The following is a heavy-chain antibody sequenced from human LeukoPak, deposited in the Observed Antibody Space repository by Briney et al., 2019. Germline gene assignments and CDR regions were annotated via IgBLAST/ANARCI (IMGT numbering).Heavy chain of an antibody. CDR2: ISGSGDTT. D-gene: IGHD3-10*01. CDR3: AKVDFYGSGRYGETAEYFED. Sequence: GESLRLSCAASGFTVSMHVMSWVRQAPGKGLEWVSVISGSGDTTYYADSVKGRFTISRDNSKNALYLQMNSLRAEDTAVYYCAKVDFYGSGRYGETAEYFEDWGQGTLVTVSS. V-gene: IGHV3-23*01. J-gene: IGHJ1*01. CDR1: GFTVSMHV.